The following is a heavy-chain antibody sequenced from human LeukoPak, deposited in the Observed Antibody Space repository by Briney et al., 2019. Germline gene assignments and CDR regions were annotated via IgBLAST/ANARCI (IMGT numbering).Heavy chain of an antibody. CDR1: GFTFSNAW. J-gene: IGHJ4*02. CDR3: ARDLPLPYCGGDCYSY. Sequence: GGSLRLSCVASGFTFSNAWMIWVRQAPGKGLEWLANIKQDGSEEYYVDSVKGRFTISRDNAKNSLYLQMNSLRADDTAVYYCARDLPLPYCGGDCYSYWGQGTLVTVSS. CDR2: IKQDGSEE. V-gene: IGHV3-7*01. D-gene: IGHD2-21*02.